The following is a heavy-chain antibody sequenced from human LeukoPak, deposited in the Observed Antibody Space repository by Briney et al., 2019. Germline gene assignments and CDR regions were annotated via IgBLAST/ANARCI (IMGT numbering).Heavy chain of an antibody. CDR3: ARGLRGHYFDY. V-gene: IGHV3-53*01. D-gene: IGHD4-17*01. CDR2: IYSGGST. J-gene: IGHJ4*02. Sequence: GGSLRLSCAASGFTSSSYAMSWVRQAPGKGLEWVSVIYSGGSTYYADSVKGRFTISRDNSKNTLYLQMNSLRAEDTAVYYCARGLRGHYFDYWGQGTLVTVSS. CDR1: GFTSSSYA.